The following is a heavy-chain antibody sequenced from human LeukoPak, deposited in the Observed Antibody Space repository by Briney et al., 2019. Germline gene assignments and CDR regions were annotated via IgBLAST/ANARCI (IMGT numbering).Heavy chain of an antibody. Sequence: GGSLRLSCAASAFTFSTYGMHWVRQAPGKGLEWVAFIRYDGSNKYYADSVKGRFTISRDNSRNTLYLQMNGLRAEDTAVYYCAKEIWPTVTTPGRTYFWGQGTLVTVSS. J-gene: IGHJ4*02. D-gene: IGHD4-17*01. V-gene: IGHV3-30*02. CDR3: AKEIWPTVTTPGRTYF. CDR1: AFTFSTYG. CDR2: IRYDGSNK.